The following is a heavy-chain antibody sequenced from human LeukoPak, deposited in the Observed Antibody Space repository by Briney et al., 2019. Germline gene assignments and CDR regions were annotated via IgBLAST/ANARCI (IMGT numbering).Heavy chain of an antibody. CDR2: MYYSGTI. J-gene: IGHJ4*02. CDR1: GGSISSYY. V-gene: IGHV4-59*01. CDR3: ARAWATDYFDY. Sequence: SGTLSLTCGVSGGSISSYYWSWIRQPPRKGLEWIGYMYYSGTINYNPSLKSRVTISVDTSKNQFSLKLSSVTAADTAMYYCARAWATDYFDYWGQGTLVTVSS.